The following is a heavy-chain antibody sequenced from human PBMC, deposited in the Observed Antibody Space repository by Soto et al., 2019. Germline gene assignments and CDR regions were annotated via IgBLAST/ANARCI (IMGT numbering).Heavy chain of an antibody. CDR2: MNPNSGNT. V-gene: IGHV1-8*01. CDR3: ARGRITGKSYNNWFDP. Sequence: ASVKVSCKASGYTFTSYDINWVRQATGQGLEWMGWMNPNSGNTGYAQKFQGRVTMTRNTSISTAYMELSSLRSEDTAVYYCARGRITGKSYNNWFDPWGQGTLVTVSS. CDR1: GYTFTSYD. J-gene: IGHJ5*02. D-gene: IGHD1-20*01.